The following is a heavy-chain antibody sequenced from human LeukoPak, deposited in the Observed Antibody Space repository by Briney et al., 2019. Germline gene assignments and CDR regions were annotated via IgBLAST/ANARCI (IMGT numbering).Heavy chain of an antibody. J-gene: IGHJ4*02. D-gene: IGHD5-18*01. CDR1: GFTFNNYY. CDR3: ARDVLQYNYAFGY. Sequence: TGGSLGLSCAGSGFTFNNYYMSWVRQAPGRGLEWVSSIGSTGSYIYYADSVKGRFTISRDNAKNSLFLQMNSLRAEDTAVYYCARDVLQYNYAFGYWGQGTLVTVSS. V-gene: IGHV3-21*01. CDR2: IGSTGSYI.